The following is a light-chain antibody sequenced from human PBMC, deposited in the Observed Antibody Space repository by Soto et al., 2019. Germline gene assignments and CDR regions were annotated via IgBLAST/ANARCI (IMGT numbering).Light chain of an antibody. V-gene: IGKV3-15*01. CDR1: QSVANN. J-gene: IGKJ1*01. CDR2: GAS. CDR3: QQHNNWSPWT. Sequence: DIVMTQSPATLSVSPGERATLSCRASQSVANNVAWYQQKPGQLPRLLIYGASTRAAGVPARFSGSRYGRQFSLNISILQSEDFAIYHCQQHNNWSPWTVGQATKV.